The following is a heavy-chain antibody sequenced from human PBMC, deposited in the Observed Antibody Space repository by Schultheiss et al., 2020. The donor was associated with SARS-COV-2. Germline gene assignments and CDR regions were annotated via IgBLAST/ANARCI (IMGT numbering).Heavy chain of an antibody. Sequence: GGSLRLSCAASGFTVSSNYMSWVRQAPGKGLVWVSRISGDGRDTRYADSVEGRFTISRDNAKNTLYLQVNSLRAEDTAVYYCARAPPITMVRVYFDYWGQGTLVTVSS. CDR3: ARAPPITMVRVYFDY. CDR1: GFTVSSNY. V-gene: IGHV3-74*01. D-gene: IGHD3-10*01. CDR2: ISGDGRDT. J-gene: IGHJ4*02.